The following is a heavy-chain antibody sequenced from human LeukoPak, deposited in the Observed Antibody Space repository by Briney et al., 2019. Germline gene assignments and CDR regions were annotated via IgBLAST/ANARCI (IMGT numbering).Heavy chain of an antibody. CDR3: ARAQGYYDSSGYSPPFWFDP. CDR2: IWYDGSNK. D-gene: IGHD3-22*01. J-gene: IGHJ5*02. Sequence: GGSLRLSCAASGFTFSSYGMHWVRQAPGKGLEWVAVIWYDGSNKYYADSVKGRFTISRDNSKNTLYLQMNSLRAEDTAVYYCARAQGYYDSSGYSPPFWFDPWGQGTLVTVSS. V-gene: IGHV3-33*01. CDR1: GFTFSSYG.